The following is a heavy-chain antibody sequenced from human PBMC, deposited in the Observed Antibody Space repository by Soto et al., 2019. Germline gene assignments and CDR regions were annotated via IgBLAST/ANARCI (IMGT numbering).Heavy chain of an antibody. D-gene: IGHD3-3*01. Sequence: RASVKVSCKAPGDTFPSYYLNWVRQAPGQGLEWMGVINPHGGSTKYAQKFQGRVTMTRDTSRSTVYMELRSLRSDDTAIYYCTRSSGGNFGIIIEGSNWFDPWGQGTLVTVSS. V-gene: IGHV1-46*01. J-gene: IGHJ5*02. CDR2: INPHGGST. CDR3: TRSSGGNFGIIIEGSNWFDP. CDR1: GDTFPSYY.